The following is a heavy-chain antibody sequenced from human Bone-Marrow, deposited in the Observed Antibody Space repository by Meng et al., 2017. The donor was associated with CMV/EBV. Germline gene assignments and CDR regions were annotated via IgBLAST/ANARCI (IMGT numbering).Heavy chain of an antibody. CDR3: PRDSGDRDSISRADYYYYGMDV. CDR1: GFTFSDYH. CDR2: ISSIGSTI. Sequence: LTCAASGFTFSDYHMSWIRQAPGKGLEWVSYISSIGSTIYYADSVKGRFPISRDNAKNSLYLQMSSLRAEDTAVYYCPRDSGDRDSISRADYYYYGMDVWGQGTTVTVSS. J-gene: IGHJ6*02. D-gene: IGHD6-13*01. V-gene: IGHV3-11*01.